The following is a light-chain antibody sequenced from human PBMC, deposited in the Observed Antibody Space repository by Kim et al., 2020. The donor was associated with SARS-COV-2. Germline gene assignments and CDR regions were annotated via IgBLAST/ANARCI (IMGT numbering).Light chain of an antibody. J-gene: IGLJ2*01. Sequence: QRVTISCPESRSTVESNYVYWYRQLPGTAPKLLIYRNNQRPSGVPDRFSGSKSGTSASLAISGLRSEDEADYYCSAWDDSLSGYVVFGGGTQLTVL. CDR2: RNN. CDR1: RSTVESNY. CDR3: SAWDDSLSGYVV. V-gene: IGLV1-47*01.